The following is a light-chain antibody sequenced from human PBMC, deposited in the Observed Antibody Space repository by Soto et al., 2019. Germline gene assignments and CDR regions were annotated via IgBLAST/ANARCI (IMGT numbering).Light chain of an antibody. CDR1: QSLLLNSNNKKY. V-gene: IGKV4-1*01. Sequence: DIGMSKTQDSKAVYLGARAAINCKSSQSLLLNSNNKKYLAWYPQKQGKPPKXXIVWASTRDSGVPERFVGSGAGPACTLSIVSLQYEDLTVYSCQQYYHAPITFGQVTLLDI. CDR3: QQYYHAPIT. J-gene: IGKJ5*01. CDR2: WAS.